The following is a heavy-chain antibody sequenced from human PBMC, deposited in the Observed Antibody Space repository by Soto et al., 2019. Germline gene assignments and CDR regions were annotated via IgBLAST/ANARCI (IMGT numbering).Heavy chain of an antibody. Sequence: ASVKVSCKASGYTFTSYDINWVRQATGQGLEWMGWMNPNSGNTGNAQKFQGRGTMTRNTSISTAYMELSSLRSEDTAVYYCARTWRSGYYTGIGYYYYYYMDVWGKGTTVTVSS. V-gene: IGHV1-8*01. CDR1: GYTFTSYD. CDR2: MNPNSGNT. CDR3: ARTWRSGYYTGIGYYYYYYMDV. D-gene: IGHD3-3*01. J-gene: IGHJ6*03.